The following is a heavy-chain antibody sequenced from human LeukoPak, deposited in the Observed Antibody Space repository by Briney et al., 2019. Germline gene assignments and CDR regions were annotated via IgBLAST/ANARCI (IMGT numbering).Heavy chain of an antibody. CDR2: IKEDGSEK. CDR3: ARDPPRIAVPGNDAS. CDR1: GFSFSHYW. J-gene: IGHJ5*02. Sequence: GGSLRLSCAASGFSFSHYWMSWVRQAPGKGLEWVATIKEDGSEKFYVDSVKGRFTISRDNAKNSLYLQMTSLRAEDTAVYYCARDPPRIAVPGNDASWGPGTQVTVSS. V-gene: IGHV3-7*01. D-gene: IGHD6-13*01.